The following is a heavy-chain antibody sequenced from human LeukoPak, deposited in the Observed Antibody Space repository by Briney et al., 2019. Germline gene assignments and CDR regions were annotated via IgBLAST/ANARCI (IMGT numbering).Heavy chain of an antibody. Sequence: SETLSLTCTVSGGSISSYYWSWIRQPPGKGLEWIGYIYYSGSTNYNPSLKSRVTISVDTSKNQFSLKLSSVTAADTAVYYCARDGGLDWYFDLWGRGTLVTVSS. D-gene: IGHD3-3*01. J-gene: IGHJ2*01. CDR2: IYYSGST. CDR1: GGSISSYY. V-gene: IGHV4-59*01. CDR3: ARDGGLDWYFDL.